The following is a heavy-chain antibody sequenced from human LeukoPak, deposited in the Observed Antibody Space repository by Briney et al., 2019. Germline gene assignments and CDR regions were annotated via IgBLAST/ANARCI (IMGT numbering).Heavy chain of an antibody. Sequence: GGSLRLSCEASGFTFTTYSMTWARQAPGKGLEWVSIISSGSSAIFSADALKGRFTISRDDAKNLLYLDMNSLRAEDAAVYYCARGHTAVTRHFDFWGQGTLVTVSS. CDR2: ISSGSSAI. CDR3: ARGHTAVTRHFDF. D-gene: IGHD4-17*01. V-gene: IGHV3-21*01. J-gene: IGHJ4*02. CDR1: GFTFTTYS.